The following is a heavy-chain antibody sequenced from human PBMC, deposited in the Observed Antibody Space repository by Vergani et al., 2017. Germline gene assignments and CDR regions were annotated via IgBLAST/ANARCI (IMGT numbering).Heavy chain of an antibody. D-gene: IGHD3-22*01. Sequence: QVQLVQSGAEVKKPGSSVKVSCKASGGTFSSYAISWVRQAPGQGLEWMGRIIPIFGTANYAQKFQGRVTITADESTSTAYMELSSLRSEDTAVYYCARGTSQRTYYYVSSGYVYWGQGTLVTVSS. CDR2: IIPIFGTA. J-gene: IGHJ4*02. CDR3: ARGTSQRTYYYVSSGYVY. CDR1: GGTFSSYA. V-gene: IGHV1-69*13.